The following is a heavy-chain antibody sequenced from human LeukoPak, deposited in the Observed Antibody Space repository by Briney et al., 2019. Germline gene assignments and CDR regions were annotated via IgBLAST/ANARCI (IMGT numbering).Heavy chain of an antibody. CDR2: VIRDGSFT. V-gene: IGHV3-74*01. CDR3: VRDGDDFNFDY. D-gene: IGHD5-24*01. CDR1: GFTSSSYA. J-gene: IGHJ4*02. Sequence: PGGSLRLSCAASGFTSSSYAMSWVRQAPGKGLEWVSRVIRDGSFTNYADSVKGRFTISRDNAKNTLYLQMSSLRAEDTAVYFCVRDGDDFNFDYWGQGTLVTVSS.